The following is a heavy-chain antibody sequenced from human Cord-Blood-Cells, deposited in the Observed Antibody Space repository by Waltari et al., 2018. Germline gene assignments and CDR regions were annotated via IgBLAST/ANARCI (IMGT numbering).Heavy chain of an antibody. Sequence: QVQLQESGPGLVKPSETLSLTCTVSGGSISSYYWSWIRQPPGKGLEWIGYIEYMVSTNYNPSLKSRVTISVDTSKNQFSLKLSSVTAADTAVYYCARAVGYSGYDYWGQGTLVTVSS. CDR2: IEYMVST. J-gene: IGHJ4*02. CDR1: GGSISSYY. V-gene: IGHV4-59*01. CDR3: ARAVGYSGYDY. D-gene: IGHD5-12*01.